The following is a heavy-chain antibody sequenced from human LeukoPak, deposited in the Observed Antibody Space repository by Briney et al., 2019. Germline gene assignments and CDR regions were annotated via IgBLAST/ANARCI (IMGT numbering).Heavy chain of an antibody. Sequence: PGRSLRLSCAASGFTFSSYGMHWVRQAPGKGLEWVAFISYDGSNKYYADSVKGRFTISRDNSKNTLYLQMNSLRAEDTAVYYCARAVRARYYYDSSGYSPDDWGQGTLVTVSS. CDR3: ARAVRARYYYDSSGYSPDD. CDR1: GFTFSSYG. D-gene: IGHD3-22*01. CDR2: ISYDGSNK. V-gene: IGHV3-30*03. J-gene: IGHJ4*02.